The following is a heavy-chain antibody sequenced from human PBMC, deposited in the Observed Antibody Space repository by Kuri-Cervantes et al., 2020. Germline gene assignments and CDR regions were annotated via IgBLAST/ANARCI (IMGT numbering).Heavy chain of an antibody. CDR2: IYYSGST. J-gene: IGHJ4*02. V-gene: IGHV4-31*03. D-gene: IGHD6-19*01. CDR3: ARVQRGSGWYYFDY. Sequence: SETLSLTCTVSGGSISSGGYYWSWIRQHPGKGLEWIGYIYYSGSTYYNPSLKSRVTISVDTSKNQFSLKLSSVTAADTAVYYCARVQRGSGWYYFDYWGQGTLVTVSS. CDR1: GGSISSGGYY.